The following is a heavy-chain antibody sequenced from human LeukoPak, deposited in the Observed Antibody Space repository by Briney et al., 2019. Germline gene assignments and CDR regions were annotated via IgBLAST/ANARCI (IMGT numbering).Heavy chain of an antibody. V-gene: IGHV1-2*02. CDR1: GYTFTGYY. J-gene: IGHJ4*02. CDR2: INPNSGDT. Sequence: ASVKVSCKASGYTFTGYYMHWVRQAPGQGLEWMGCINPNSGDTNYAQNFQGRVTMTRDTSISTAYMELSSLISDDTAVYYCARFLFKGVDYFDYWGQGTLVTVSS. D-gene: IGHD2-15*01. CDR3: ARFLFKGVDYFDY.